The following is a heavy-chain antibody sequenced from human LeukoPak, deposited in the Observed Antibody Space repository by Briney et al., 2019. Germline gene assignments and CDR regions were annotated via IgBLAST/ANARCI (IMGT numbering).Heavy chain of an antibody. J-gene: IGHJ4*02. Sequence: GGSLRLSCVVSGFTFSSHWMSWVRQAPGKGLEWVSSISSSSSYIYYADSVKGRFTISRDNAKNSLYLQMNSLRAEDTAVYYCARGNTAMVTLDYWGQGTLVTVSS. D-gene: IGHD5-18*01. CDR1: GFTFSSHW. CDR2: ISSSSSYI. CDR3: ARGNTAMVTLDY. V-gene: IGHV3-21*01.